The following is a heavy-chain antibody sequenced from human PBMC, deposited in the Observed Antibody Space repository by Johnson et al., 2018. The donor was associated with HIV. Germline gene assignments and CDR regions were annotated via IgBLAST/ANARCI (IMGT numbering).Heavy chain of an antibody. CDR1: GFTFDDYG. V-gene: IGHV3-20*04. CDR2: INWNGGST. Sequence: VQLVESGGGVVRPGGSLRLSCAASGFTFDDYGMSWVRQAPGKGLEWVSGINWNGGSTGYADSVKGRFTISRDNAKNSLYLQMNSLRAEETALYYCARVTRYNWNSDACDIWGQGTMVTVSS. J-gene: IGHJ3*02. CDR3: ARVTRYNWNSDACDI. D-gene: IGHD1-1*01.